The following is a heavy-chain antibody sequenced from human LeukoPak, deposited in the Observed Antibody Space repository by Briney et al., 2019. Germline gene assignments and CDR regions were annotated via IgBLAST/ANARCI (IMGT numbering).Heavy chain of an antibody. J-gene: IGHJ3*02. CDR2: IYTSGST. V-gene: IGHV4-4*07. D-gene: IGHD2-2*01. CDR1: SGSISSYY. CDR3: ARDLTVVVPAAIDNDAFDI. Sequence: SETLSLTCTVSSGSISSYYWSWIRQPAGKGLEWIGRIYTSGSTNYNPSLKSRVTMSVDTSKNQFSLKLSSVAAADTAVYYCARDLTVVVPAAIDNDAFDIWGQGTMVTVSS.